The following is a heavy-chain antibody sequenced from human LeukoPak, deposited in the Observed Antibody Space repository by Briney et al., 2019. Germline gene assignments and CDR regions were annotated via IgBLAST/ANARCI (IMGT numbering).Heavy chain of an antibody. CDR3: ARDLPQWELPTY. V-gene: IGHV3-21*01. Sequence: PGGSLRLSCAASGFTFSSYSMNWVRQAPGKGLEWVSSISSSSSYIYYADSVKGRFTISRDNAKNSLYLQMNSLRAEDTAVYYCARDLPQWELPTYRGQGTLVTVSS. CDR1: GFTFSSYS. J-gene: IGHJ4*02. D-gene: IGHD1-26*01. CDR2: ISSSSSYI.